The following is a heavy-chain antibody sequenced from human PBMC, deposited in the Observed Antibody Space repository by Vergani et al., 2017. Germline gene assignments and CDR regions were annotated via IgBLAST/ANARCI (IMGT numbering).Heavy chain of an antibody. CDR1: GFIFSDYA. CDR2: ISGSGGST. J-gene: IGHJ6*04. V-gene: IGHV3-23*01. Sequence: EVQLLESGGGLVQPGRSLRLSCAGSGFIFSDYAMNWVRQAPGKGLEWVSGISGSGGSTYYAGSVKGRFTISRDSSKNTLYLQMNSLSAGDTAVYYCAKAKPRNSGYDFLDYYRAMDVWAKGTTVTVSS. CDR3: AKAKPRNSGYDFLDYYRAMDV. D-gene: IGHD5-12*01.